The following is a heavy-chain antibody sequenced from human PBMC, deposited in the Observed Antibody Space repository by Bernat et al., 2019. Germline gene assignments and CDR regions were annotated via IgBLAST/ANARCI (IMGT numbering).Heavy chain of an antibody. V-gene: IGHV5-10-1*03. J-gene: IGHJ4*02. CDR1: GYSFTSYW. Sequence: EVQLVQSGAEVKKPGESLRISCKGSGYSFTSYWISWVRQMPGKGLEWMGRIDPSDSYTNYSPSFQGHVTISADKAISTAYQQWSSLKASDTAMYYCARGSFGYYDFWSGYDFDYWGQGTLVTVSS. CDR2: IDPSDSYT. D-gene: IGHD3-3*01. CDR3: ARGSFGYYDFWSGYDFDY.